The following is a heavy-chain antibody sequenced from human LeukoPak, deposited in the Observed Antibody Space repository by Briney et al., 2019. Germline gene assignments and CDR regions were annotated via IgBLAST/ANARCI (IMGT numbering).Heavy chain of an antibody. CDR3: AASSGSGNYAYYFDY. CDR2: ISASTSSI. Sequence: GGSLRLSCAASGFSFSSRNMNWVRQAPGKGLEWVSYISASTSSIYYADSVKGRFTISRDIGKNSLYLQMNSLRAEDTAVYYCAASSGSGNYAYYFDYWGQGTLVTVSS. CDR1: GFSFSSRN. V-gene: IGHV3-48*04. D-gene: IGHD3-22*01. J-gene: IGHJ4*02.